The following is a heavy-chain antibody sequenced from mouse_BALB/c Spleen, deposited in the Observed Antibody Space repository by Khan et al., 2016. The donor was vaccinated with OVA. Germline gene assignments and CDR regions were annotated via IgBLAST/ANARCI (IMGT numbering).Heavy chain of an antibody. V-gene: IGHV5-17*02. CDR3: ARSGGNFHWYFDV. CDR1: GFTFSSFG. D-gene: IGHD2-1*01. Sequence: EVQLQESGGGLVQPGGSRKLSCAASGFTFSSFGMHWVRQAPKKGLEWVAYVSSGSSTIYYVDTVKGRFTISRDNPKNTLFLQMTSLRSEDTAMYYCARSGGNFHWYFDVWDAGTSVTVSS. J-gene: IGHJ1*01. CDR2: VSSGSSTI.